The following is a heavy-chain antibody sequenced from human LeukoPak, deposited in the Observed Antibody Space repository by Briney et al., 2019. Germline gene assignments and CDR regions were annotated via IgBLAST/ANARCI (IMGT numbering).Heavy chain of an antibody. J-gene: IGHJ5*02. Sequence: SQTLSLTCTVSGGPISSGGYYWSWIRQHPGKGLEWIGYIYYSGSTYYNPSLKSRVTISVDTSKNQFSLKLSSVTAADTAVYYCARDPSGDYWWFDPWGQGTLVTVSS. V-gene: IGHV4-31*03. D-gene: IGHD4-17*01. CDR3: ARDPSGDYWWFDP. CDR1: GGPISSGGYY. CDR2: IYYSGST.